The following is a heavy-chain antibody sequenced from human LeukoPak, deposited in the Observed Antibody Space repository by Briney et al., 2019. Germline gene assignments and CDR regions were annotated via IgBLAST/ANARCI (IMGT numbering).Heavy chain of an antibody. Sequence: PGGSLRLSCAASGFTFSSYGMHWVRQAPGKGLEWVAFIRYDGSNKYYADSVKGRFTISRDNSKNTLYLQMNSLRAEDTAVYYCARAGAAAHPNWFDPWGQGTLVTVSS. J-gene: IGHJ5*02. CDR2: IRYDGSNK. CDR3: ARAGAAAHPNWFDP. CDR1: GFTFSSYG. D-gene: IGHD6-13*01. V-gene: IGHV3-30*02.